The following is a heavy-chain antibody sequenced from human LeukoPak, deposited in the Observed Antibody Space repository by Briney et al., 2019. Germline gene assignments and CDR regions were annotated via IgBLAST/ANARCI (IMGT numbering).Heavy chain of an antibody. Sequence: SETLSLTCAVSGYSIRSGYYWGWVRPPPGEGLEWIGSIYHSGSTYYNPSLKSRVTISVDTSKNQFSLKLSSVTAADTAVYYCAGWLGELLSLFAYLGQGTLVTVSS. D-gene: IGHD3-10*01. CDR2: IYHSGST. V-gene: IGHV4-38-2*01. CDR3: AGWLGELLSLFAY. J-gene: IGHJ4*02. CDR1: GYSIRSGYY.